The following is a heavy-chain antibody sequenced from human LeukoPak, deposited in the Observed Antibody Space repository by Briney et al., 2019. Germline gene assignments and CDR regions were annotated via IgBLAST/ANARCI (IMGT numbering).Heavy chain of an antibody. CDR1: GYTFTSYA. Sequence: ASVKVSCKASGYTFTSYAISWVRQAPGQGLEWMGWISGHNDDTNYAQRLQGRVTMTTDTSTSTAYMELRSLRSDDTAVYYCARVLHIVVVTAMGYWGQGTLVTVSS. V-gene: IGHV1-18*01. CDR2: ISGHNDDT. CDR3: ARVLHIVVVTAMGY. D-gene: IGHD2-21*02. J-gene: IGHJ4*02.